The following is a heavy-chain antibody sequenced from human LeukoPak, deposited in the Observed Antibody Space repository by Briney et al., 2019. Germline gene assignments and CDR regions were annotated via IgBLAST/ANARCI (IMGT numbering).Heavy chain of an antibody. D-gene: IGHD6-19*01. J-gene: IGHJ4*02. V-gene: IGHV3-33*06. CDR2: IWYDGSNK. CDR3: AKPSRTTPLAVAGPTYFDY. Sequence: PGRSLRLSCAASGFTFSSYGMHWVRQAPGKGLEWVAVIWYDGSNKYYAYSVKGRFTISRDNSKNTLYLQMNSLRAEDTAVYYCAKPSRTTPLAVAGPTYFDYWGQGTLVTVSS. CDR1: GFTFSSYG.